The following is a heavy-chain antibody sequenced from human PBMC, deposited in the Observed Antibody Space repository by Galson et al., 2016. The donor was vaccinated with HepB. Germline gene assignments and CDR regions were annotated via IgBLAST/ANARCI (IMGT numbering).Heavy chain of an antibody. CDR3: ARNRFRSGYSDL. CDR2: ITHKGTT. D-gene: IGHD3-3*01. Sequence: ETLSLTCAVYGGSFSGYDWTWIRQPTGKGLEWIGEITHKGTTNYNPSLNSRVTMSVDTSKNQFSLTLTSVTAADTALYFCARNRFRSGYSDLWGQGIMVNVSS. J-gene: IGHJ3*01. V-gene: IGHV4-34*01. CDR1: GGSFSGYD.